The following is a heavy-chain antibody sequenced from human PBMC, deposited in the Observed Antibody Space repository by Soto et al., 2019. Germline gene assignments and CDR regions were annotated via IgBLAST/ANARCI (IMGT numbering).Heavy chain of an antibody. J-gene: IGHJ6*02. CDR3: ARDKRPTFYYNGMDL. CDR2: ISPYNDNT. V-gene: IGHV1-18*04. Sequence: ASVKVSCKASGYTFISYGANWVRQAPGQGLEWMGWISPYNDNTNYARKVQGRVTLTTDTSASTAYMELRSLTSDDTAVYYCARDKRPTFYYNGMDLWGQGTTVTVSS. D-gene: IGHD1-1*01. CDR1: GYTFISYG.